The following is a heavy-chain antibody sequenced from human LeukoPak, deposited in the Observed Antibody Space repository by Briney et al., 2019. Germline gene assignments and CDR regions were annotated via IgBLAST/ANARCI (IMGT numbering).Heavy chain of an antibody. D-gene: IGHD3-3*02. Sequence: PGGSLRLSCAASGFIFSSYSMNWVRQAPGKGLEWVSSISSSSNYIYYADSVRGRFTISRDNAKNSLYLQMNSLRAEDTAVYYCARDLLDSDAFDIWGQGTMVTVSS. V-gene: IGHV3-21*01. CDR1: GFIFSSYS. J-gene: IGHJ3*02. CDR2: ISSSSNYI. CDR3: ARDLLDSDAFDI.